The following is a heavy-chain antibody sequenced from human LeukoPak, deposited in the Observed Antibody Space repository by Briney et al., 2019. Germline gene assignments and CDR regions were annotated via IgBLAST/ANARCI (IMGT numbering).Heavy chain of an antibody. CDR1: GGTFSSYA. D-gene: IGHD2-2*01. Sequence: ASVKVSCKASGGTFSSYAISWVRQAPGQGLEWMGGIIPIFGTANYAQKFQGRVTITADESTSTAYMELSSLRSEDTAVYYCARENKRYCSSTSCYFVVVDGMDVWGQGTTVTVSS. CDR3: ARENKRYCSSTSCYFVVVDGMDV. V-gene: IGHV1-69*13. CDR2: IIPIFGTA. J-gene: IGHJ6*02.